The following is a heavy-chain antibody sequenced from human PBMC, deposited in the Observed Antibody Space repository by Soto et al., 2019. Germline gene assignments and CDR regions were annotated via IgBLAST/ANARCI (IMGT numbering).Heavy chain of an antibody. D-gene: IGHD1-7*01. Sequence: PGGSLRLSCVGSGFTFSDHWMSWVRQAPGKGLVWVSRISGDGSSTNYADSAKGRFTISRDNAKNTVYLQIDSLRAEDTAVYYCARSLPGTYGAFDLRGQGTMVTVSS. V-gene: IGHV3-74*01. CDR1: GFTFSDHW. J-gene: IGHJ3*01. CDR3: ARSLPGTYGAFDL. CDR2: ISGDGSST.